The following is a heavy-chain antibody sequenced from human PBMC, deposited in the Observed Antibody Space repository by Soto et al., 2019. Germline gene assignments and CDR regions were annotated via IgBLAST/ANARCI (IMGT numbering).Heavy chain of an antibody. Sequence: EVQLVESGGGLVQAGGSLRLSCAACGHTFANDWTHWVRQAPGKGLAWVSRINPDGSRTSYADSVTGRFTISRDNAKNTLYLQMNSLRVEDTAVYYCARETYRSFYFDYWGQGTLVTDSS. V-gene: IGHV3-74*01. D-gene: IGHD3-10*01. CDR2: INPDGSRT. J-gene: IGHJ4*02. CDR1: GHTFANDW. CDR3: ARETYRSFYFDY.